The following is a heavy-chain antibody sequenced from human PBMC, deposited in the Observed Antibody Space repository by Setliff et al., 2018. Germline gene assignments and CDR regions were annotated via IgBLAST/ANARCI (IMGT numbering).Heavy chain of an antibody. J-gene: IGHJ4*02. CDR3: ARFLDPRDGYQNSPGFDF. V-gene: IGHV4-59*01. CDR1: GAAISTYH. Sequence: PSETLSLTCAVSGAAISTYHWSWLRQPPGKGLEWIGYVSYGGSTKYNPSLESRVTISLDTPKNQFSLKLSYMTAADTAVYYCARFLDPRDGYQNSPGFDFWGQGALVTVSS. CDR2: VSYGGST. D-gene: IGHD2-21*01.